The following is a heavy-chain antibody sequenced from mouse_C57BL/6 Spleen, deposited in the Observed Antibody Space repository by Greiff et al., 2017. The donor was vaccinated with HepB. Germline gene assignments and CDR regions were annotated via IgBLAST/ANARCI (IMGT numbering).Heavy chain of an antibody. CDR3: TRGGYSNWFAY. Sequence: EVQGVESGEGLVKPGGSLKLSCAASGFTFSSYAMSWVRQTPEKRLEWVAYISSGGDYIYYADTVKGRFTISRDNARNTLYLQMSSLKSEDTAMYYCTRGGYSNWFAYWGQGTLVTVSA. CDR1: GFTFSSYA. CDR2: ISSGGDYI. V-gene: IGHV5-9-1*02. J-gene: IGHJ3*01. D-gene: IGHD2-5*01.